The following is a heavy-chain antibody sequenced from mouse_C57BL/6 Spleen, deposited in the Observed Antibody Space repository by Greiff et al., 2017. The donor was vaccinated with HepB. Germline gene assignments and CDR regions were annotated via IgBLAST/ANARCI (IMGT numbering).Heavy chain of an antibody. D-gene: IGHD1-1*01. J-gene: IGHJ1*03. CDR2: ISNLAYSI. CDR3: AGQAVGGYFDV. CDR1: GFTFSDYG. V-gene: IGHV5-15*01. Sequence: EVQLVESGGGLVQPGGSLKLSCAASGFTFSDYGMAWVRQAPRKGPEWVAFISNLAYSIYYADTVTGRFTISRENAKNTLYLEMSSLRSEDTAMYYCAGQAVGGYFDVWGTGTTVTVSS.